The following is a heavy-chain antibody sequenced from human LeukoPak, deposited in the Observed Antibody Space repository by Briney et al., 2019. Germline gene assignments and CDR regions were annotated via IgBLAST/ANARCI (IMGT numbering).Heavy chain of an antibody. CDR3: ARDLFGYSYGFDY. V-gene: IGHV3-7*01. D-gene: IGHD5-18*01. J-gene: IGHJ4*02. CDR2: IKQDGSEK. CDR1: GFTFSSYW. Sequence: HPGGSLRHSCAASGFTFSSYWMSWVRQAPGKGLEWVANIKQDGSEKYYVDSVKGRFTISRDNAKNSLYLQMNSLRAEDTAVYYCARDLFGYSYGFDYWGQGTLVTVSS.